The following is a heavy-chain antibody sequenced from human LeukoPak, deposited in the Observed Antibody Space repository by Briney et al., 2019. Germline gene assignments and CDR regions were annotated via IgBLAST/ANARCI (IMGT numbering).Heavy chain of an antibody. CDR1: GFTFSYYT. V-gene: IGHV3-30-3*01. D-gene: IGHD3-22*01. CDR2: ISYDGSNE. CDR3: ARVLNYYDSSGYYFSY. Sequence: GRSLRLSCAASGFTFSYYTMHWVRQAPGKGLEWVAVISYDGSNEYYADSVKGRFTISRDNSKNTLYLQMNSLRVEDTAVYYCARVLNYYDSSGYYFSYWGQGTLVTVSS. J-gene: IGHJ4*02.